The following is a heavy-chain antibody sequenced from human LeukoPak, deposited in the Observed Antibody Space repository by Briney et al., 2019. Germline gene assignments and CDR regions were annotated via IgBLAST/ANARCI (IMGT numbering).Heavy chain of an antibody. CDR1: GFTFSSYA. CDR3: ARDRPTGASRVFVVQ. CDR2: MSSGGSYI. Sequence: KPGGSLRFSCAASGFTFSSYAMTWVRQAPGKGLEWVSSMSSGGSYIYYADSVRGRFSISRDNAKNSLYLQMNRLKAEDTAVYYCARDRPTGASRVFVVQWGQGPLVTVSS. J-gene: IGHJ4*02. V-gene: IGHV3-21*01. D-gene: IGHD3-3*01.